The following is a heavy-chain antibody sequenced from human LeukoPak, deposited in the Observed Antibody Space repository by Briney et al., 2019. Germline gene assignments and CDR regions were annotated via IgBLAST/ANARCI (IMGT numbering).Heavy chain of an antibody. Sequence: GGSLRLSCAASGFTFKNYAMSWIRQAPGKGLEWVSVISGSEWVSVISGSDTTTYYADSVKGRFTISRDNSKNTLYLRMNSLRAEDTAVYYCARGGGYYDSSGERDAFDIWGQGTMVTVSS. J-gene: IGHJ3*02. V-gene: IGHV3-23*01. CDR2: ISGSDTTT. D-gene: IGHD3-22*01. CDR1: GFTFKNYA. CDR3: ARGGGYYDSSGERDAFDI.